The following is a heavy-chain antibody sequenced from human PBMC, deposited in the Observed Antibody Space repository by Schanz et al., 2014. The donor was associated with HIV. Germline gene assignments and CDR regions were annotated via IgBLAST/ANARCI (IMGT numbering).Heavy chain of an antibody. CDR1: AITFSDHY. Sequence: VQLVESGGDLVKPGGSLRLSCAASAITFSDHYMGWIRQAPGKGLEWVSTVGYGGDNTYYADSVEGRFTISRDNSKNTVYLQMNSLRAEDTALYYCAKRGPYTGRYEYFQQWGQGTLVTVSS. J-gene: IGHJ1*01. CDR3: AKRGPYTGRYEYFQQ. CDR2: VGYGGDNT. D-gene: IGHD1-26*01. V-gene: IGHV3-23*04.